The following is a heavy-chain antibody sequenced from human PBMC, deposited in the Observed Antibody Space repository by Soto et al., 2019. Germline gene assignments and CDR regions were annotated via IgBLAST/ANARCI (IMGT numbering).Heavy chain of an antibody. V-gene: IGHV4-31*03. CDR1: GGSISSAGYN. CDR3: ASYGSGTYYPPTFDS. D-gene: IGHD3-10*01. Sequence: QVQLQESGPGLLKPSQTLSLTCTVSGGSISSAGYNWSWIRQHPGKGLEWIGYIFYSGSTYYNPSLKSRVTISVDTSKNQFSLKLSSVTAADTAVYYCASYGSGTYYPPTFDSWGQGTLVTVSS. CDR2: IFYSGST. J-gene: IGHJ4*02.